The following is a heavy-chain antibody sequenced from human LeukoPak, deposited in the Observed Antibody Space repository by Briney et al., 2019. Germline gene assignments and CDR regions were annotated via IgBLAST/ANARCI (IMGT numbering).Heavy chain of an antibody. Sequence: QTGGSLRLSCSASGFTFSTYWMSWVRQAPGKGLEWVAVISYDGSNKYYADSVKGRFTISRDNSKNTLYLQMYNLRAEDTAVYYCAKAPLAVADYYFDYWGQGTLVTVSS. D-gene: IGHD6-19*01. V-gene: IGHV3-30*18. CDR1: GFTFSTYW. J-gene: IGHJ4*02. CDR3: AKAPLAVADYYFDY. CDR2: ISYDGSNK.